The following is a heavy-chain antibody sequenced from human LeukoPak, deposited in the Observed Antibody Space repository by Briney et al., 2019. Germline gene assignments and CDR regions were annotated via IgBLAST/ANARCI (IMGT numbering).Heavy chain of an antibody. J-gene: IGHJ3*02. V-gene: IGHV4-30-4*01. D-gene: IGHD4-23*01. Sequence: PSETLSLTCTVSGGSISSGDYYWSWIRQPPGKGLEWIGYIYYSGSIYYNPSLKSRVTISVDTSKNQFSLKLSSVTAADTAVYYCARDRDYGGNSGDAFDIWGQGTMVTVSS. CDR2: IYYSGSI. CDR1: GGSISSGDYY. CDR3: ARDRDYGGNSGDAFDI.